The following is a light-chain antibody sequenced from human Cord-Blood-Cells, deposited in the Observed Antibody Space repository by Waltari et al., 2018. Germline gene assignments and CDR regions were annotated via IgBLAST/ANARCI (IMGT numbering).Light chain of an antibody. Sequence: FMLTQPHPVSQSPRKTVTISCTRGSDSIASKYVEWDQQRPGSAPTTVIYEDDQIPAGVRYRFAGSIDSSSNSASLTISGLKTEDEADYYWQSYDSGNHDVFGPGTKVTVL. CDR3: QSYDSGNHDV. V-gene: IGLV6-57*03. CDR1: SDSIASKY. J-gene: IGLJ1*01. CDR2: EDD.